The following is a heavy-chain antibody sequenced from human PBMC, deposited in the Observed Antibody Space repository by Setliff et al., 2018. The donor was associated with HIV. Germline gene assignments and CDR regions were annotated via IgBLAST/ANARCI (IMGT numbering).Heavy chain of an antibody. CDR2: ISSSGSYI. CDR3: ARATGQALWGYYYYYMDV. J-gene: IGHJ6*03. D-gene: IGHD3-9*01. CDR1: GFTFITST. V-gene: IGHV3-21*01. Sequence: GGSLRLSCAVSGFTFITSTMNWVRQAPGKGLEWVASISSSGSYIHYADSVKGRFTISRDNAKNSQYLLMSDLRAEDTAVYYCARATGQALWGYYYYYMDVWGKGTTVTVSS.